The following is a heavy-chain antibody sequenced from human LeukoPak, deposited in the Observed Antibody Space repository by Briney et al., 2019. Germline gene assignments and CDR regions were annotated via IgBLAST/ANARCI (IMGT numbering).Heavy chain of an antibody. Sequence: SETLSLTCTVSGGSVSSGGYYWSWIRQHPGKGLEWIGYIYYSGSTYYNPSLKSRVTISVDTSKNQFSLKLSSVTAADTAVYYCARGGRYYDFLTGYLNYYSLDVWGQGTTVTVSS. CDR3: ARGGRYYDFLTGYLNYYSLDV. V-gene: IGHV4-31*03. CDR1: GGSVSSGGYY. CDR2: IYYSGST. D-gene: IGHD3-9*01. J-gene: IGHJ6*02.